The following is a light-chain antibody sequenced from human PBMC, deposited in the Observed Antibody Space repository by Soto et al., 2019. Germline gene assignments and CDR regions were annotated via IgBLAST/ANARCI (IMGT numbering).Light chain of an antibody. Sequence: QSVLTQPASVSGSPGQSITISCTGTSSDVGSHNLVSWYQQHPGQAPKLMIYEVSKRPLGVSARFSASKSGNTPCLTISGLQAEDEADYYCCSYGGSRAVFGGGTQLTVL. V-gene: IGLV2-23*02. CDR3: CSYGGSRAV. CDR2: EVS. CDR1: SSDVGSHNL. J-gene: IGLJ7*01.